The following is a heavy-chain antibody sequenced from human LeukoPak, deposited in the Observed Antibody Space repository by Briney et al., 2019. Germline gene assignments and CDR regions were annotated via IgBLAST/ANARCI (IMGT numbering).Heavy chain of an antibody. Sequence: SVKVSCKASGGTFSSYAISWVRQAPGQGLEWMGGIIPILGIANYAQKFQGRVTITADKSTSTAYMELSSLRSEDTAVYCCARDEGYSSGCLNAFDIWGQGTMVTVSS. CDR2: IIPILGIA. D-gene: IGHD6-19*01. V-gene: IGHV1-69*10. J-gene: IGHJ3*02. CDR3: ARDEGYSSGCLNAFDI. CDR1: GGTFSSYA.